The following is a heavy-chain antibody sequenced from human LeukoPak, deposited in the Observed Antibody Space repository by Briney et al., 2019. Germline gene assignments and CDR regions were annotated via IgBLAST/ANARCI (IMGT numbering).Heavy chain of an antibody. J-gene: IGHJ4*02. CDR1: RFTFSNYW. D-gene: IGHD2-21*01. CDR3: AKRPISGDDKSFDY. Sequence: GGSLRLSCAASRFTFSNYWMSWVRQAPGNGLQWVSTISEGGDAKYYEDSVKGRFAIYRDNAKNTVYLQMNSLRVEDTAVYYCAKRPISGDDKSFDYWGQGLLVTVSS. CDR2: ISEGGDAK. V-gene: IGHV3-23*01.